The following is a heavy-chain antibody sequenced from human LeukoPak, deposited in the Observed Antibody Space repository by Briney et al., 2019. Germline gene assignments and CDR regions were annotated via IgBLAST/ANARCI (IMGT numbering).Heavy chain of an antibody. J-gene: IGHJ2*01. CDR2: IKQDGSEK. V-gene: IGHV3-7*01. CDR1: GFTFSSYW. D-gene: IGHD6-19*01. CDR3: ARDHSSGWYGTLGDWYFDL. Sequence: PGGSLTLSCAASGFTFSSYWMSWVRQAPGKGLEWVANIKQDGSEKYYVDSVKGRFTISRDNAKNSLYLQMNGLRAEDTAVYYCARDHSSGWYGTLGDWYFDLWGRGTLVTVSS.